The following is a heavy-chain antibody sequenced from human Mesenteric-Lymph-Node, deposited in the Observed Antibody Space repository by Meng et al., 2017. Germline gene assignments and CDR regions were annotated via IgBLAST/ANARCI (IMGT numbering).Heavy chain of an antibody. J-gene: IGHJ4*02. Sequence: QVQLKQWGAEVLKPSETLSLPCAVYGGSLSGYYWSWIRQPPGKGLEWMGEVYHNGVTKYSPSLRSRVVISIDKSKNQFSLNLRSVSAADTAMYYCARGGATPMIIKYWGPGTLVTVSS. V-gene: IGHV4-34*02. CDR2: VYHNGVT. CDR3: ARGGATPMIIKY. CDR1: GGSLSGYY. D-gene: IGHD3-10*01.